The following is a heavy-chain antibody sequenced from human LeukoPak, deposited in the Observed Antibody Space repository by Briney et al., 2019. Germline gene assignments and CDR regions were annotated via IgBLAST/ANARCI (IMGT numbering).Heavy chain of an antibody. V-gene: IGHV3-30*02. Sequence: GGCLRLSCAASGFTFSSYGMHWVRQAPGKELEWVAFIRYDGSNKYYADSVKGRFTISRDNSKNTLYLQMNSLRAEDTAVYYCAKESGADWAVAGTGYFDYWGQGTLVTVSS. CDR2: IRYDGSNK. D-gene: IGHD6-19*01. J-gene: IGHJ4*02. CDR3: AKESGADWAVAGTGYFDY. CDR1: GFTFSSYG.